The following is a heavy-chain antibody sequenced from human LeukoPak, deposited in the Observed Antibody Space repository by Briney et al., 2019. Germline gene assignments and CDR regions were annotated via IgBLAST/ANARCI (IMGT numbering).Heavy chain of an antibody. D-gene: IGHD2-15*01. CDR3: ARALCIGGGSCYSIPFDY. V-gene: IGHV5-51*01. Sequence: GESLKISCKGSGYSINNYWIGWVRQMPGKGLEWMGIIYPGDSDTRYSPSFQGQVTISADKSISTAYLQWSSLKASDTAMHYCARALCIGGGSCYSIPFDYWGQGTLVTVSS. CDR2: IYPGDSDT. CDR1: GYSINNYW. J-gene: IGHJ4*02.